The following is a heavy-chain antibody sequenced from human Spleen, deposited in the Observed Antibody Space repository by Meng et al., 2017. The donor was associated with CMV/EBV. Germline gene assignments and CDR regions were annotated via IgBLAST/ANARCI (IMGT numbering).Heavy chain of an antibody. J-gene: IGHJ4*02. CDR2: ISYDGSNK. D-gene: IGHD6-19*01. Sequence: GGSLRLSCAASRFIFRRYSRNWVRQAPGKGLEWVAVISYDGSNKYYADSVKGRFTISRDNSKNTLYLQMNSLRVEDTAVYFCAKDLTDDGWYGSDYWGQGTLVTVSS. CDR3: AKDLTDDGWYGSDY. CDR1: RFIFRRYS. V-gene: IGHV3-30-3*01.